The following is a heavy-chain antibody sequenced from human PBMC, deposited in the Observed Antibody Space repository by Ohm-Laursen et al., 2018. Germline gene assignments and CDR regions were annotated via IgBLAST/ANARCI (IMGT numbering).Heavy chain of an antibody. CDR2: IRKDGGET. V-gene: IGHV3-7*03. J-gene: IGHJ4*02. CDR3: ARVRNWNPDY. D-gene: IGHD1-20*01. Sequence: SLSLSCAASGFIFSNYWMTWARQAPGKGLEWVANIRKDGGETYYVDSVKGRFTISRDNAKNSLYLQMNSLRAEDTAVYYCARVRNWNPDYWGQGTLVTVSS. CDR1: GFIFSNYW.